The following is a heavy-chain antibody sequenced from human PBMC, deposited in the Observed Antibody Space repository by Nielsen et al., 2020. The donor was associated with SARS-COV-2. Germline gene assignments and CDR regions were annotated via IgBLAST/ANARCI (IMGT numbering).Heavy chain of an antibody. CDR3: TRLGSSSWY. CDR1: GFTFSGSA. Sequence: GESLKISCAASGFTFSGSAMHWVRQASGKGLEWVGRIRSKANSYATAYAASVKGRFTISRDDSKNTAYLQMNSLKTEDTAVYYCTRLGSSSWYRGQGTLVTVSS. CDR2: IRSKANSYAT. J-gene: IGHJ4*02. D-gene: IGHD6-13*01. V-gene: IGHV3-73*01.